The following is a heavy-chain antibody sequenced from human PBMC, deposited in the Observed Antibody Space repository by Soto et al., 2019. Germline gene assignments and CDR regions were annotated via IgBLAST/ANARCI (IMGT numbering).Heavy chain of an antibody. J-gene: IGHJ4*02. CDR3: ARDSSIVVDGGSCQDY. D-gene: IGHD2-15*01. CDR2: INPSGGST. V-gene: IGHV1-46*01. CDR1: GYTFTNYH. Sequence: GASVKGSCKASGYTFTNYHMHWVRQAPGQGFEWMGIINPSGGSTTYAQKFQGRVTMTSDTSTSTVYMELSSLRSDDTAVYYCARDSSIVVDGGSCQDYWGQGTQVTVS.